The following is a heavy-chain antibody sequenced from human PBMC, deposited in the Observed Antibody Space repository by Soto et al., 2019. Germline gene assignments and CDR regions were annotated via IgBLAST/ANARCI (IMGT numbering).Heavy chain of an antibody. J-gene: IGHJ4*02. CDR3: VRDFLPPHFYGSGSYYRN. CDR1: GFTVSSNY. CDR2: IYSGGST. D-gene: IGHD3-10*01. Sequence: PGGSLRLSCAASGFTVSSNYMSWVRQAPGKGLEWVSLIYSGGSTYYADSVKGRFTISRDNSKNTLFLQMNSLRAEDTAVYYCVRDFLPPHFYGSGSYYRNWGQGTLVTVSS. V-gene: IGHV3-66*01.